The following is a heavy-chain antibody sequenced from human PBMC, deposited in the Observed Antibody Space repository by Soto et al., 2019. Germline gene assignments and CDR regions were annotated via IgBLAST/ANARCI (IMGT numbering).Heavy chain of an antibody. Sequence: HPGGSLRLSCAASGFTFRSYGMHWVRQAPGKGLEWVAVISYDGSNKYYADSVKGRFTISRDNSKNTLYLQMNSLRAEDTAVYYCAKGDCGGDCYFSPFDYWGQGTLVTVSS. V-gene: IGHV3-30*18. CDR3: AKGDCGGDCYFSPFDY. CDR2: ISYDGSNK. D-gene: IGHD2-21*02. J-gene: IGHJ4*02. CDR1: GFTFRSYG.